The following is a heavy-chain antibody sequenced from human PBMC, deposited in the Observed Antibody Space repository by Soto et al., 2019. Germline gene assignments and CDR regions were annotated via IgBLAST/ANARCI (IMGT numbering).Heavy chain of an antibody. J-gene: IGHJ4*02. D-gene: IGHD1-7*01. V-gene: IGHV4-59*01. CDR1: GGSISNYY. Sequence: PSETLSLTCTVSGGSISNYYWSWIRQPPGKGLEWIGYLYYTGSTNYNPSLKSRVTISADTSKSQISLKLSSVTAADTAVYYCARGTGTANWGQGTLVTVS. CDR3: ARGTGTAN. CDR2: LYYTGST.